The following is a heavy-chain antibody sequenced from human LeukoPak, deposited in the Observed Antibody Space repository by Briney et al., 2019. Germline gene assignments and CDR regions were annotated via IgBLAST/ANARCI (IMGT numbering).Heavy chain of an antibody. CDR2: TTSS. Sequence: GGSLRLSCAASGFSFSYYYMSWIRQAPGKGLECIAHTTSSNYADSVQGRFTISRDNAKNSLYLQMNSLRAEDTAVYYCARGWLDSWGQGTLVTVSS. J-gene: IGHJ4*02. CDR1: GFSFSYYY. CDR3: ARGWLDS. D-gene: IGHD2-15*01. V-gene: IGHV3-11*05.